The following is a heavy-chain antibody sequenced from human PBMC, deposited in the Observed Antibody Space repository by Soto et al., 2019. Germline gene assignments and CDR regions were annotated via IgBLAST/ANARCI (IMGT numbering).Heavy chain of an antibody. D-gene: IGHD3-22*01. CDR3: ARGPTEYYYDSSGYTDPGFDC. J-gene: IGHJ4*02. CDR2: INHSGST. Sequence: SETLSLTCAVYGGSFSGYYWSWIRQPPGKGLEWIGEINHSGSTNYNPSLKSRVTISVDTSKNQFSLKLSSVTAADTAVYYCARGPTEYYYDSSGYTDPGFDCWGQGTLVTVSS. CDR1: GGSFSGYY. V-gene: IGHV4-34*01.